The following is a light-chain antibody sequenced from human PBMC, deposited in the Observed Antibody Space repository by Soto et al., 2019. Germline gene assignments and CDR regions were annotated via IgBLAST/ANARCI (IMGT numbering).Light chain of an antibody. CDR3: QQYNNWLYT. CDR2: GAS. Sequence: EIVMTQSPATLSVSPGERATLSCRASQSVSSNLAWYQQKPGQAPRLLIYGASTRATGIPARFSGSRSGTEFTLIISSLQSEDFAVYYCQQYNNWLYTFGQGTKLEIK. V-gene: IGKV3-15*01. J-gene: IGKJ2*01. CDR1: QSVSSN.